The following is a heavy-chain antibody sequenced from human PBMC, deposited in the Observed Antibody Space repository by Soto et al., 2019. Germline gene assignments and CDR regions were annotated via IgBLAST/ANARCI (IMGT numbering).Heavy chain of an antibody. CDR2: ISGSGGST. CDR3: AKDLHWFAMDV. J-gene: IGHJ6*02. V-gene: IGHV3-23*01. Sequence: GGSLILSCAASGFTFSSYAMSWVRQAPGKGLEWVSAISGSGGSTYYADSVKGRFTISRDNSMNTLYLQMNSLRADDTAIYYCAKDLHWFAMDVWGQGTTVTVSS. D-gene: IGHD3-10*01. CDR1: GFTFSSYA.